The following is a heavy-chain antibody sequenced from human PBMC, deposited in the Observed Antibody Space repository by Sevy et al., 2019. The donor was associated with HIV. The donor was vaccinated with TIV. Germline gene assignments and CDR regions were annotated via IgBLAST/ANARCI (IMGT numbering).Heavy chain of an antibody. J-gene: IGHJ6*03. CDR3: ARDCRSSWSYYYYYMDV. D-gene: IGHD6-13*01. Sequence: ASVKVSCKASGYTFTNYYMHWVRQAPGQGLEWMGIINPSGGSTSYAQKFQGRVTMTRDTSTSTVYMELSSLRSEDTAVYYCARDCRSSWSYYYYYMDVWGKGTTVTVSS. CDR2: INPSGGST. V-gene: IGHV1-46*01. CDR1: GYTFTNYY.